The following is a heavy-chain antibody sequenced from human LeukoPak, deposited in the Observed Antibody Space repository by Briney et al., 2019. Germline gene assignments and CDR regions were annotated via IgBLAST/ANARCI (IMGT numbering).Heavy chain of an antibody. Sequence: GGSLRLSCAASGFTFSRCAMSWVRQVPGKGLEWVSAISGSGGNTYNADSVKGRFTISGDNSKNTLYLQMNSLRAEDTAVYYCAKGLYDSSGYYLFDYWGQGILVTVSS. D-gene: IGHD3-22*01. CDR3: AKGLYDSSGYYLFDY. CDR2: ISGSGGNT. V-gene: IGHV3-23*01. CDR1: GFTFSRCA. J-gene: IGHJ4*02.